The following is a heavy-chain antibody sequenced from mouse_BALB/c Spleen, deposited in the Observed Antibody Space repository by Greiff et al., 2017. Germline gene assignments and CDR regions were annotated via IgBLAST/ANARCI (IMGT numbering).Heavy chain of an antibody. CDR3: ARCYDYFDY. Sequence: VQVVESGAELVRPGTSVKVSCKASGYAFTNYLIEWVKQRPGQGLEWIGVINPGSGGTNYNEKFKGKATLTADKSSSTAYMQLSSLTSDDSAVYFCARCYDYFDYWGQGTTLTVSS. CDR1: GYAFTNYL. D-gene: IGHD2-3*01. V-gene: IGHV1-54*01. J-gene: IGHJ2*01. CDR2: INPGSGGT.